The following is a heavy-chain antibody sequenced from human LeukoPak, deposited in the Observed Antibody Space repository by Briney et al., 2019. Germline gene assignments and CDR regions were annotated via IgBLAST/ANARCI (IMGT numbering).Heavy chain of an antibody. Sequence: GASLEISCKGSGYSFTSYWIGWVRQMPGKGLEWMGIIYPGDSDTRYSPSFQGQVTISADKSISTAYLQWSSLKASDTAMYYCARGADIVVVAFDYWGQGTLVTVSS. CDR3: ARGADIVVVAFDY. D-gene: IGHD2-15*01. CDR1: GYSFTSYW. CDR2: IYPGDSDT. V-gene: IGHV5-51*01. J-gene: IGHJ4*02.